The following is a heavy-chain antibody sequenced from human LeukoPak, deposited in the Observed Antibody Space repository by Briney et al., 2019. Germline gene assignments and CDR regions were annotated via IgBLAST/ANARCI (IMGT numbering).Heavy chain of an antibody. V-gene: IGHV1-69*01. CDR2: IIPIFGTA. J-gene: IGHJ6*04. CDR3: ARVPPCCSGGPSIRRRGPSRYYYGMDV. D-gene: IGHD2-15*01. CDR1: GGTFSSYA. Sequence: GASVKVSCKASGGTFSSYAISWVRQAPGQGLEWMGGIIPIFGTANYAQKFQGRVTITADESTSTAYMELSSLRSEDTAVYYCARVPPCCSGGPSIRRRGPSRYYYGMDVWGKGTTVTVSS.